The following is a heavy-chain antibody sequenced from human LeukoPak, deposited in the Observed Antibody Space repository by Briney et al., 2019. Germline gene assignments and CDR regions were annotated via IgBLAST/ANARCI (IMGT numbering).Heavy chain of an antibody. Sequence: RSETLSLTCTVSGGSISSSSYYWSWIRQPPGKGLEWIGSIYYSGSTYYNPSLKSRVTISVDTSKNQFSLKLSSVTAADTAVYYCARDLGVAAFDIWAKGQWSPSLQ. J-gene: IGHJ3*02. CDR2: IYYSGST. CDR3: ARDLGVAAFDI. CDR1: GGSISSSSYY. V-gene: IGHV4-39*07.